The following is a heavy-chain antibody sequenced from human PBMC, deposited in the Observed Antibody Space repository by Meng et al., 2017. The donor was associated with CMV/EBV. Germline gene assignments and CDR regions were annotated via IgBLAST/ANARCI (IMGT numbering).Heavy chain of an antibody. CDR3: ARERGYSYDPYAFDI. CDR2: IIPIFGTA. CDR1: GGTFSSYA. D-gene: IGHD5-18*01. V-gene: IGHV1-69*05. Sequence: SVKVSCKYSGGTFSSYAISWVRQAPGRGLEWMGGIIPIFGTANYAQKFQGRVTITTDESTSTAYMELSSLRSEDTAVYYCARERGYSYDPYAFDIWGQGTMVTVSS. J-gene: IGHJ3*02.